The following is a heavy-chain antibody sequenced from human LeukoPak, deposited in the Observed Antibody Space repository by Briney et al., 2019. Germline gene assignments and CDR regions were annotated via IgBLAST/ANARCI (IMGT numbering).Heavy chain of an antibody. CDR1: GFTFSSYD. CDR2: IGTAGDI. CDR3: ARDRGRYYMDV. Sequence: GGSLRLSCAASGFTFSSYDMHWVRQATGKGLEWVSGIGTAGDIYYSGSVKGRFTISRENAKSSLYLQMKSLRAGDTAVYYCARDRGRYYMDVWGKGTTVTISS. J-gene: IGHJ6*03. D-gene: IGHD6-25*01. V-gene: IGHV3-13*01.